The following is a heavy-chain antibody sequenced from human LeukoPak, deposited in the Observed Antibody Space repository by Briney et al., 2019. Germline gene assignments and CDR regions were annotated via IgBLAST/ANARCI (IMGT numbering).Heavy chain of an antibody. J-gene: IGHJ4*02. Sequence: SGTLSLTCAVSGGSISSSNWWSWVRQPPGKGLEWIGSIYYSGSTYYNPSLKSRVTISVDTSKNQFSLKLSSVTAADTAVYYCARDSGYSSSWSYYFDYWGQGTLVTVSS. V-gene: IGHV4-4*02. CDR2: IYYSGST. CDR1: GGSISSSNW. D-gene: IGHD6-13*01. CDR3: ARDSGYSSSWSYYFDY.